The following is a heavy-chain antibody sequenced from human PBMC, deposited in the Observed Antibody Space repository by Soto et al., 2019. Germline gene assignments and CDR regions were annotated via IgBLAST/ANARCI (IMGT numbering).Heavy chain of an antibody. CDR2: MSHSGGT. CDR3: ARVERGTATTVVDAFDI. J-gene: IGHJ3*02. V-gene: IGHV4-34*01. CDR1: GGFVTSGSYY. D-gene: IGHD1-1*01. Sequence: QVQLQQWGAGLLKPSETLSLTCAVYGGFVTSGSYYWSWIRQPTGKGLAWIGEMSHSGGTHFNPSLKSRVTISVDTSKNQFTLKMSSVTAADTALYYCARVERGTATTVVDAFDIWGPGTMVTVSS.